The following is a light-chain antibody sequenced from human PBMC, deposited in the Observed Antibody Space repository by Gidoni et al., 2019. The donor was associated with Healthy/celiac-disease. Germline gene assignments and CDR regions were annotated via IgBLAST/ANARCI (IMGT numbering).Light chain of an antibody. CDR1: QSISSY. Sequence: DIQMTQSPSSLSASVGDRVTITCRASQSISSYLNWYQQKPGKAPKLLIYAASSLQSGVPSRFSGSGSGTDFTLTISSLQPEDFATYYCQQSYSTSLYTLGQETKLEIK. CDR3: QQSYSTSLYT. CDR2: AAS. J-gene: IGKJ2*01. V-gene: IGKV1-39*01.